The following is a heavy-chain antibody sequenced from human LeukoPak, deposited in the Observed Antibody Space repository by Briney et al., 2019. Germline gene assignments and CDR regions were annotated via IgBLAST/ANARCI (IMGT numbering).Heavy chain of an antibody. J-gene: IGHJ4*02. CDR1: GYTFTTYY. CDR2: INPSGGTT. D-gene: IGHD3-22*01. Sequence: ASVKVSCKASGYTFTTYYMHWLRQAPGQGPEWMGIINPSGGTTIYAQKFQGRVTLTRDTSTSTVYMELSSLRSEDTAVYYCAREGLNMIVGFDYWGQGTVVTVSS. CDR3: AREGLNMIVGFDY. V-gene: IGHV1-46*01.